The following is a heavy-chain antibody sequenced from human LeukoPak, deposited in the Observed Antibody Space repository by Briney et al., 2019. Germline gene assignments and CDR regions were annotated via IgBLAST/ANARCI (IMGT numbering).Heavy chain of an antibody. V-gene: IGHV4-39*01. Sequence: SETLSLTCTVSGGSISSSSYYWGWIRQPPGKGLEWIGSIYYSGSTYYNPPLKSRVTISVDTSKNQFSLKLSSVTAADTAVHYCARHLDGSGWPTDYWGQGTLVTVSS. CDR2: IYYSGST. D-gene: IGHD6-19*01. CDR1: GGSISSSSYY. CDR3: ARHLDGSGWPTDY. J-gene: IGHJ4*02.